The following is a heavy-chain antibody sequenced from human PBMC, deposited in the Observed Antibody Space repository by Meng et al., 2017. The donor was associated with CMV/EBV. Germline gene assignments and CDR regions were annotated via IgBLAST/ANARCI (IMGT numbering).Heavy chain of an antibody. J-gene: IGHJ6*02. Sequence: GESLRISCKASGYTFTGYYMHWVRQAPGQGLEWMGWINPNSGGTNYAQKFQGRVTMTRDTSISTAYMELSRLRSDDTAVYYCAIEKGVAGKDYYYGMDVWGQGTTVTVSS. CDR2: INPNSGGT. D-gene: IGHD6-19*01. CDR1: GYTFTGYY. CDR3: AIEKGVAGKDYYYGMDV. V-gene: IGHV1-2*02.